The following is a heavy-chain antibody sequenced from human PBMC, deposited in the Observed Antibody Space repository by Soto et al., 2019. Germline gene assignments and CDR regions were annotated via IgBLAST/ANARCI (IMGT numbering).Heavy chain of an antibody. Sequence: GESLKISCKGSENTFSSYWIAWVRQLPGKGLECMGIIYPDDSDTRYSPSFQGQVTISADKSITTAYLEWSSLKASDTAMYYCARSRGRGRYLWFDPWGQGTQVTVSS. J-gene: IGHJ5*02. V-gene: IGHV5-51*01. CDR2: IYPDDSDT. CDR1: ENTFSSYW. D-gene: IGHD3-10*01. CDR3: ARSRGRGRYLWFDP.